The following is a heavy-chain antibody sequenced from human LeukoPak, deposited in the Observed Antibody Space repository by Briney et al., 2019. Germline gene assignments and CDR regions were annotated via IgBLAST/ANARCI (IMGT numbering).Heavy chain of an antibody. V-gene: IGHV4-34*01. Sequence: SETLSLTCAVHGGSFSGYYWSWIRQPPGKGLEWIGEINHSGSTNYNPSLKSRVTISVDTSKNQFSLKLSSVTAADTAVYYCARELSFGYCSSTSCNDAFDIWGQGTMVTVSS. J-gene: IGHJ3*02. CDR1: GGSFSGYY. CDR3: ARELSFGYCSSTSCNDAFDI. CDR2: INHSGST. D-gene: IGHD2-2*03.